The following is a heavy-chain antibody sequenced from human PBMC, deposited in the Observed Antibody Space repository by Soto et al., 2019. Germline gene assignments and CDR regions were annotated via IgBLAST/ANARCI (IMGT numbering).Heavy chain of an antibody. CDR1: GYTFTSYY. J-gene: IGHJ5*02. Sequence: QVQLVQSGAEVKKPGASVKVSCKASGYTFTSYYMHWVRQAPGQGLEWMGIINPSGGSTSYAQKFQGRVTMTTDTSTNTVYMELSSLRSEDTAVYYCARVYPSDTRYGYVGNNWFDPWGQGTLVTVSS. CDR3: ARVYPSDTRYGYVGNNWFDP. V-gene: IGHV1-46*03. D-gene: IGHD5-18*01. CDR2: INPSGGST.